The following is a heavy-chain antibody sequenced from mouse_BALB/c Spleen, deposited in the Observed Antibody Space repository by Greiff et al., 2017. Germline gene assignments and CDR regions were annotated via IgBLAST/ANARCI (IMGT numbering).Heavy chain of an antibody. CDR1: GFNIKDTY. V-gene: IGHV14-3*02. CDR2: IDPANGNT. J-gene: IGHJ3*01. Sequence: EVQLQQSGAELVKPGASVKLSCTASGFNIKDTYMHWVKQRPEQGLEWIGRIDPANGNTKYDPKFQGKATITADTSSNTAYLQLSSLTSEDTAVYYCARSDYRYDAWFAYGGQGTLVTVSA. D-gene: IGHD2-14*01. CDR3: ARSDYRYDAWFAY.